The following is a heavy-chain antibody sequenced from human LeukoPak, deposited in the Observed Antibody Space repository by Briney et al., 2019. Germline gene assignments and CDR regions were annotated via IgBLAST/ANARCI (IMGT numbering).Heavy chain of an antibody. CDR1: GGSISSGGYS. CDR2: IYHSGST. J-gene: IGHJ3*02. Sequence: SETLSLTCAVSGGSISSGGYSWSWLRQPPGKGLEWIGYIYHSGSTYYNPSLKSRVTISVDRSKNQFSLKLSSVTAADTAVYYCARSGDYGAFDIWGQGTMVTVSS. V-gene: IGHV4-30-2*01. D-gene: IGHD4-17*01. CDR3: ARSGDYGAFDI.